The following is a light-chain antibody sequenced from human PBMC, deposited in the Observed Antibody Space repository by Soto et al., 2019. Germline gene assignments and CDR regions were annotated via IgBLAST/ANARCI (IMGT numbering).Light chain of an antibody. Sequence: EIVMTQSPATLSVSPVERFTLSCTVSQSVRNKVGWYQHRPGQTPRVIMYDTSTRAAGIPARFSGSGYGTYFTLTISSLQSEDFAVYYCQQYNIWRSITFGQGTRLEIK. V-gene: IGKV3-15*01. CDR1: QSVRNK. CDR2: DTS. CDR3: QQYNIWRSIT. J-gene: IGKJ5*01.